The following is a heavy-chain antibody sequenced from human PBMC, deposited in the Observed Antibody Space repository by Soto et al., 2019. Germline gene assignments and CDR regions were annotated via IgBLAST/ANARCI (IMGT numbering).Heavy chain of an antibody. D-gene: IGHD3-10*01. CDR1: GFTFSSYS. J-gene: IGHJ4*02. V-gene: IGHV3-48*02. CDR3: ARDPGQITMVRGVSDH. CDR2: ISSSSSTK. Sequence: EVQLVESGGGLVQPGGSLRLSCAASGFTFSSYSMNWVRQAPGKGLEWVSYISSSSSTKYYADSVKGRFTISRDNAKNSLYLQMNILRDEDTAVYYCARDPGQITMVRGVSDHWGQGTLVAVSS.